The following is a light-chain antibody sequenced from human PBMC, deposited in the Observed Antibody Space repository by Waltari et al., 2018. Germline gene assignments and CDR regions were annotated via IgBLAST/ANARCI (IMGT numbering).Light chain of an antibody. CDR2: KNA. V-gene: IGLV1-51*01. CDR1: TSNIGNEY. Sequence: QSVLTQPPSVSATPGQKVTISCSGSTSNIGNEYVSWYQQLPRTAPKLLIYKNAHRPSGIPDRFSGSKSGTSATLGITGLQTGDEAHYYCGAWDSSVSAYVFGTGTEVTVL. J-gene: IGLJ1*01. CDR3: GAWDSSVSAYV.